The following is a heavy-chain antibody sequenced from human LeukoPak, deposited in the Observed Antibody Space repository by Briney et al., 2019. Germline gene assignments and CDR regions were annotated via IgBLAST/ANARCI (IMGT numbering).Heavy chain of an antibody. D-gene: IGHD2-15*01. CDR1: GFTFSSYA. Sequence: GGSLRLSCAASGFTFSSYAMSWVRQAPGKGLEWVSAISGSGGSTYYADSVKGRFTISRDNSKNTLYLQMNSLRAEDTAVYYCAKGYCSGGSCYRGYFDYWGQGTLVTVSP. J-gene: IGHJ4*02. CDR3: AKGYCSGGSCYRGYFDY. CDR2: ISGSGGST. V-gene: IGHV3-23*01.